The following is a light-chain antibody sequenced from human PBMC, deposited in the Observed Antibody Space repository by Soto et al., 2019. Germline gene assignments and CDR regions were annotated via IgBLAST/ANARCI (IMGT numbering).Light chain of an antibody. J-gene: IGKJ2*03. CDR1: QSISSY. Sequence: DIQMTQSPSSLSASVGDRVTITCRASQSISSYLNWYQQKPGKAPKLLIYAASSLQSGVPSRFSCSESETDFTLNISSLQPEDFATYYCQQSYSTPYSFGQGTKLEIK. CDR2: AAS. V-gene: IGKV1-39*01. CDR3: QQSYSTPYS.